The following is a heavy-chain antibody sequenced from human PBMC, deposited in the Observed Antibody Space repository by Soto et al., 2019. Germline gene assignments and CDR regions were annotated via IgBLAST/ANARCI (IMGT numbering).Heavy chain of an antibody. Sequence: EVQLLESGGGVVQPGGSLRLSCAASGFTFSSYAMSWVRQAPGKGLEWVSSISGRGGSTYYADSVKGRFTISRDNSKNTLYLQMHSLRAEDTAVYYCAKWSAPPYYYGMDVWGQGTTVTVSS. V-gene: IGHV3-23*01. J-gene: IGHJ6*02. CDR1: GFTFSSYA. CDR3: AKWSAPPYYYGMDV. D-gene: IGHD3-3*01. CDR2: ISGRGGST.